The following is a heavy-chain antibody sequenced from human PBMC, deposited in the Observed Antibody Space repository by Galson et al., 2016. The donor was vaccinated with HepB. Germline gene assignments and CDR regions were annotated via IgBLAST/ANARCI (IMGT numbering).Heavy chain of an antibody. D-gene: IGHD3-16*02. CDR3: AADYHDTYFDP. V-gene: IGHV1-58*01. Sequence: SVKVSCKASGFTFSSSTVQWVRQARGQRLEWIGWIGVGSGDISYAQKFQERVTITSDTSTSTAYMELSSLRSEDTAVYYCAADYHDTYFDPWGQGTLVIDSS. CDR1: GFTFSSST. J-gene: IGHJ5*02. CDR2: IGVGSGDI.